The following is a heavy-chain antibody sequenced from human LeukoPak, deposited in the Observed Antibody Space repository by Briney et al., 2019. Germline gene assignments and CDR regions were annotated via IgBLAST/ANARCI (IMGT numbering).Heavy chain of an antibody. CDR3: ARGSYSDYIFDY. Sequence: SVKVSCKASGGIFSSYGINWVRQAPGQGLEWVGRIIPMFGATNYAQKFQGRVTVTTDESTSTAYMELSSLRSEDTAVYYCARGSYSDYIFDYWGQGTLVTVSS. CDR2: IIPMFGAT. CDR1: GGIFSSYG. V-gene: IGHV1-69*05. D-gene: IGHD4-11*01. J-gene: IGHJ4*02.